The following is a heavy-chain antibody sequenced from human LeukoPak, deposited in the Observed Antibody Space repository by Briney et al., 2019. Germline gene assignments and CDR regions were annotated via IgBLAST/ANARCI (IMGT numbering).Heavy chain of an antibody. V-gene: IGHV1-69*05. CDR1: GGTFFSYA. D-gene: IGHD4-11*01. Sequence: PRASVKVSCKASGGTFFSYAISWVRQAPGQGLQYLGGGIPNFRRTKYAQKFEGRVTITTDETIASMELRSLTSEDTAVYYCARTGRYSNYDFYYHMDVWGKGTTVIVS. CDR3: ARTGRYSNYDFYYHMDV. J-gene: IGHJ6*03. CDR2: GIPNFRRT.